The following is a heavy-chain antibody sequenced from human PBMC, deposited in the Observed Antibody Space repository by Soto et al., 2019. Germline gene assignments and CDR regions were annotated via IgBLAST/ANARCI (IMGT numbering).Heavy chain of an antibody. CDR3: AGGYRQSGYSSNWVFDY. D-gene: IGHD6-13*01. CDR2: MYYSGST. J-gene: IGHJ4*02. CDR1: GGSINSGGYY. V-gene: IGHV4-31*01. Sequence: QVQLRESGPGLVKPSQTLSLTCTVSGGSINSGGYYWNWIRQHPGKGLEWIGYMYYSGSTYYNPLLRSPVIISEDASENQFPLKMRSVTAADTSVYFCAGGYRQSGYSSNWVFDYWGQGTLVNVSS.